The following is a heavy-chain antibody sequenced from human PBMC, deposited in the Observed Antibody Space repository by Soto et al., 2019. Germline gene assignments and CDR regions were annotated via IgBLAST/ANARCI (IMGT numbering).Heavy chain of an antibody. V-gene: IGHV3-33*01. D-gene: IGHD3-10*01. Sequence: QVQLVESGGGVAQPGRSLRLSCAASGFIFSTYGMHWVRQAPGKGLEWVAVIWYDGSNKYYADSVKGRFTISRDNSKNTLYLQMNSLRAEDTAVYYCARDTTRAMVRIYYGMDVWGQGTTVTVSS. CDR3: ARDTTRAMVRIYYGMDV. J-gene: IGHJ6*02. CDR1: GFIFSTYG. CDR2: IWYDGSNK.